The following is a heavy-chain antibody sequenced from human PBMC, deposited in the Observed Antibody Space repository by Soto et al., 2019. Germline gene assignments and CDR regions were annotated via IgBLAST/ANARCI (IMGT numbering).Heavy chain of an antibody. V-gene: IGHV1-69*12. J-gene: IGHJ3*02. D-gene: IGHD5-18*01. CDR3: AREKDSAMITDAFDI. CDR2: IIPNFDTP. CDR1: GGTFSNYG. Sequence: QVQLVQSGAEVKKPGSSVKVSCKASGGTFSNYGISWLRQAPGQGLEWMGGIIPNFDTPYYAQKFQGRVTITADESKSTAYMELSSLRSEDTAVYYCAREKDSAMITDAFDIWGQGTMVTVSS.